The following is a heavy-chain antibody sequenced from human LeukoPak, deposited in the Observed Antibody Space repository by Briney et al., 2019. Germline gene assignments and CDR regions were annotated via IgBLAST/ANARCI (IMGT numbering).Heavy chain of an antibody. D-gene: IGHD4-11*01. J-gene: IGHJ4*02. CDR2: INPNSGET. CDR1: GSTFTDYY. CDR3: ARDRDYSNTERGFDY. Sequence: ASVKVSCKPSGSTFTDYYIHWVRQAPGQGLEWMGWINPNSGETNSAQKFQGRVTMTGDTSISTAYMELRRVTSDDTAVYYCARDRDYSNTERGFDYWGQGTLVTVSS. V-gene: IGHV1-2*02.